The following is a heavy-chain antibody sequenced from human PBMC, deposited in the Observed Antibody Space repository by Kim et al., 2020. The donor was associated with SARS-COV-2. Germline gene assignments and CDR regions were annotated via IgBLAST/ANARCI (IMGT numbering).Heavy chain of an antibody. CDR3: ARAGCSSTSCYGLTWFDP. V-gene: IGHV3-53*04. CDR2: IYSGGST. Sequence: GGSLRLSCAASGFTVSSNYMSWVRQAPGKGLEWVSVIYSGGSTYYADSVKGRFTISRHNSKNTLYLQMNSLRAEDTAVYYCARAGCSSTSCYGLTWFDPWVQGTRVTVSS. J-gene: IGHJ5*02. D-gene: IGHD2-2*01. CDR1: GFTVSSNY.